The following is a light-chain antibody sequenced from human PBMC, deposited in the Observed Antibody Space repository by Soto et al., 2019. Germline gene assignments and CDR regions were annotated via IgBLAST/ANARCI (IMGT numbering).Light chain of an antibody. J-gene: IGKJ4*01. V-gene: IGKV3-11*01. CDR2: DAF. CDR3: RQRYNWPLT. CDR1: QSIGNS. Sequence: TVLTQSPATLSLSPGERATLSCKASQSIGNSLGWFQQKPGQAPRLLIDDAFNRATGIPARFTGSGSGSYFTLTISSLEPEDFGVYYCRQRYNWPLTFGGGTKVDIK.